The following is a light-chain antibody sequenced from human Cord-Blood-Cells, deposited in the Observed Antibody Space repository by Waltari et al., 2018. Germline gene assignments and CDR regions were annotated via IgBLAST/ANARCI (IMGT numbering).Light chain of an antibody. CDR2: WAS. Sequence: DIVMTQSPDSLAVSLGERATINCKSSQSVLYSSNNKNYLAWYQQKPGQPPKLLIYWASTREPGVPDRFSGSGSGTDFTRTISSLQAEDVAVYYCQQYYSTPFTFGPGTKVDIK. V-gene: IGKV4-1*01. CDR3: QQYYSTPFT. CDR1: QSVLYSSNNKNY. J-gene: IGKJ3*01.